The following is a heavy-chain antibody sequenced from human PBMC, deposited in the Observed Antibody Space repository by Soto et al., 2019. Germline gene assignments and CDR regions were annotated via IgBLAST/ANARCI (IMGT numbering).Heavy chain of an antibody. Sequence: GGSLRLSGPASRLSFSRYAMISVRQAPGKGQKWVSAISGRGGSTYYADSVKGRFTISRDNSKNTLYLQMNSLRAEDTAVYYCAKNPNYDILTGYGNYFDYWGQGTLFTVSS. J-gene: IGHJ4*02. CDR3: AKNPNYDILTGYGNYFDY. CDR1: RLSFSRYA. D-gene: IGHD3-9*01. CDR2: ISGRGGST. V-gene: IGHV3-23*01.